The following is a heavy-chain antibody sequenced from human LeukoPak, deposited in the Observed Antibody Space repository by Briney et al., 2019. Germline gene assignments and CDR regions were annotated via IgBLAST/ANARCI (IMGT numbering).Heavy chain of an antibody. CDR2: INHSGST. V-gene: IGHV4-34*01. Sequence: KSSETLSLTCAVYGGSFSVYYWSWIRQPPGKGLEWIGEINHSGSTNYNPSLKSRVTISVDTSKNQFSLKLSSVTAADTAVYYCARGGYSNYIAYWGQGTLVTVSS. J-gene: IGHJ4*02. CDR1: GGSFSVYY. D-gene: IGHD4-11*01. CDR3: ARGGYSNYIAY.